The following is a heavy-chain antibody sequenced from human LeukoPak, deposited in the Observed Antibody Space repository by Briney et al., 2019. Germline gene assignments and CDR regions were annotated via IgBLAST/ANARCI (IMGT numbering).Heavy chain of an antibody. CDR3: ARGGDCNWNWLGESFDP. CDR2: INPNSGGT. V-gene: IGHV1-2*02. Sequence: ASVKVSCKASGYTFTGYYMHWVRQAPGQGLEWMGWINPNSGGTNYAQKFQGRVTMTRDTSISTAYMELSRLRSDDTAVYYCARGGDCNWNWLGESFDPWGQGTLVTVSS. D-gene: IGHD1-7*01. CDR1: GYTFTGYY. J-gene: IGHJ5*02.